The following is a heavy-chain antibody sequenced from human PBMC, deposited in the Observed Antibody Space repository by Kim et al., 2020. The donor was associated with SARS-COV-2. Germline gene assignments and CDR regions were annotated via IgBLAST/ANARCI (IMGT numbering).Heavy chain of an antibody. Sequence: GGSLRLSCAASGFTFSSYSMHWVRQAPGKGLEWVSSISTSSNTIYYADSVKGRFTISRDNAKNSLYLQMNSLRDEDTAVYYCARRQWVDYWGQGTLVTVSS. CDR1: GFTFSSYS. V-gene: IGHV3-48*02. CDR3: ARRQWVDY. D-gene: IGHD6-19*01. J-gene: IGHJ4*02. CDR2: ISTSSNTI.